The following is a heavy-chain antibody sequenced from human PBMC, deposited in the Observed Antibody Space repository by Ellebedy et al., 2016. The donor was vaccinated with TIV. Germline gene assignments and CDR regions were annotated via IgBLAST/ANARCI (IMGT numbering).Heavy chain of an antibody. J-gene: IGHJ5*02. CDR1: GFTFSSYA. V-gene: IGHV3-23*01. Sequence: GESLKISCAASGFTFSSYAMSWVRQAPGKGLEWVSAISGSGGSTYYADSVKGRFTISRDNSKNTLYLQMNSRRAEDTAVYYCAKTYYYDSSGWDWFDPWGQGTLVTVSS. CDR2: ISGSGGST. D-gene: IGHD3-22*01. CDR3: AKTYYYDSSGWDWFDP.